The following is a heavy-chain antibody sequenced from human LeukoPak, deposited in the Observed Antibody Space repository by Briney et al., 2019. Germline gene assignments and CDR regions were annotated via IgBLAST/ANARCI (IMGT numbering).Heavy chain of an antibody. CDR3: VRDYRGGWNDY. V-gene: IGHV3-7*01. CDR2: IREDGNEK. CDR1: GFTFTKHW. J-gene: IGHJ4*02. Sequence: GGSLRLSCAATGFTFTKHWMSWVRQTIGKGLECVAKIREDGNEKHYVDSVKGRFTISRDNAKNSLFLRMNNLRVDDTAVYYCVRDYRGGWNDYWGQGTLVTVSS. D-gene: IGHD1-26*01.